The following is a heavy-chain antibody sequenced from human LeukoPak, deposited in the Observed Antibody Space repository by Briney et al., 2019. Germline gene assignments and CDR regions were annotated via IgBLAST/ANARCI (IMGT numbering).Heavy chain of an antibody. Sequence: GGSLRLSCAASGLTFSSYGMHWVRQAPGKGLEWVAVIWYDGSNKYYADSVKGRFTISRDNSKNTLYLQMNSLRAEDTAVYYCARDEGSGSPNISYYFDYWGQGTLVTVSS. CDR2: IWYDGSNK. D-gene: IGHD3-10*01. CDR1: GLTFSSYG. CDR3: ARDEGSGSPNISYYFDY. J-gene: IGHJ4*02. V-gene: IGHV3-33*01.